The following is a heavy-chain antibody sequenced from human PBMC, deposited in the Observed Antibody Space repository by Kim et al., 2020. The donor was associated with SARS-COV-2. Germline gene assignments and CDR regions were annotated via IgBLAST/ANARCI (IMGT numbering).Heavy chain of an antibody. J-gene: IGHJ4*02. V-gene: IGHV3-48*03. CDR3: ARGPNYSPFDY. Sequence: CYAEPVRGRFTSARDNAKNSLYLHMNSLRAEDTAVYYCARGPNYSPFDYWGQGTLVTVSS. D-gene: IGHD4-4*01.